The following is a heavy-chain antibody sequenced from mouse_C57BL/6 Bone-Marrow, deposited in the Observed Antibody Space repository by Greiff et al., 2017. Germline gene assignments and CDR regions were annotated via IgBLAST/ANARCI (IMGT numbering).Heavy chain of an antibody. J-gene: IGHJ4*01. Sequence: VQLQQPGTELVKPGASVKLSCKASGYTFTSYWMHWVKQRPGQGLEWIGNINPSNGGTNYNEKFKSKATLTVDKSSSTAYMQLSSLTSEDSAVYYCAYGNYVRYYAMDYWGQGTSVTVSS. CDR3: AYGNYVRYYAMDY. D-gene: IGHD2-1*01. CDR1: GYTFTSYW. CDR2: INPSNGGT. V-gene: IGHV1-53*01.